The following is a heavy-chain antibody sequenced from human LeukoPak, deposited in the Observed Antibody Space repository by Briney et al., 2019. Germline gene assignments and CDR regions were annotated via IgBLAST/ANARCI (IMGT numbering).Heavy chain of an antibody. V-gene: IGHV3-7*04. CDR3: ARGGSKYYYDDAFDI. D-gene: IGHD3-22*01. J-gene: IGHJ3*02. Sequence: GGSLRLSCAASGFTFSSYWMSWVRQAPGKGLEWVANIKQDGSEKYYVDSVKGRFTISRDNAKNSLYLQMNSLRAEDTAVYYCARGGSKYYYDDAFDIWGQGTMVTVSS. CDR2: IKQDGSEK. CDR1: GFTFSSYW.